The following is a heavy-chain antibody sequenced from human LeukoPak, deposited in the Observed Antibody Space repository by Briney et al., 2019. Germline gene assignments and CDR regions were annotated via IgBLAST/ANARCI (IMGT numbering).Heavy chain of an antibody. J-gene: IGHJ4*02. CDR3: ARVTRRLLEWQASSARYYFDY. D-gene: IGHD3-3*01. CDR1: GYTFTSYY. CDR2: INPSGGST. V-gene: IGHV1-46*01. Sequence: ASVKVSCKASGYTFTSYYMHWMRQAPGQGLEWMGIINPSGGSTSYAQKFQGRVTMTRDTSTSTVYMELSSLRSEDTAVYYCARVTRRLLEWQASSARYYFDYWGQGTLVTVSS.